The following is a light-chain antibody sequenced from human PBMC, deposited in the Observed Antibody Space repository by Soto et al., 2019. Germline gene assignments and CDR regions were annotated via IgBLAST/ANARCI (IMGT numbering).Light chain of an antibody. J-gene: IGKJ2*01. CDR3: QQSYSTLYT. CDR1: QSISSY. Sequence: DLQMTQSPSSLSASVGDRVTITCRASQSISSYFNWYQQKPGKAPKLLIYAASSLQSGVPSRFSGSGSGTDFTLTISSLQPEDFATYYCQQSYSTLYTFGQGTKLEI. V-gene: IGKV1-39*01. CDR2: AAS.